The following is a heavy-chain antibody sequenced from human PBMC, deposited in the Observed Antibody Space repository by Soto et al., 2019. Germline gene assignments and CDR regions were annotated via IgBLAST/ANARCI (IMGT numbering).Heavy chain of an antibody. J-gene: IGHJ4*02. Sequence: SETLSLTCTVSGGSISSGDYYWSWIRQPPGKGLEWIGYIYYSGSTYYNPSLKSRVTISVDTSKNQFSLILRSVTAADTAVYYCARTEWGYVFADWGQGTLVTVSS. CDR1: GGSISSGDYY. CDR2: IYYSGST. V-gene: IGHV4-30-4*01. D-gene: IGHD1-26*01. CDR3: ARTEWGYVFAD.